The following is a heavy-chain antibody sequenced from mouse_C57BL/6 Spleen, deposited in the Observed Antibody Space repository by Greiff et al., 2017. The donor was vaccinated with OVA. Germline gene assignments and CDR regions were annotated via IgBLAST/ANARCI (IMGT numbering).Heavy chain of an antibody. CDR1: GYTFPNYW. Sequence: VQLQQSGAELVRPGTSVKMSCKASGYTFPNYWLGWAKQRPGHGLEWIGDIYPGGGYTNYNEKFKGKATLTADKSSSTAYMQFSSLTSEDSAIDYCARRRRNDGTHFDVWGTGTTVTVSS. J-gene: IGHJ1*03. CDR3: ARRRRNDGTHFDV. D-gene: IGHD3-3*01. V-gene: IGHV1-63*01. CDR2: IYPGGGYT.